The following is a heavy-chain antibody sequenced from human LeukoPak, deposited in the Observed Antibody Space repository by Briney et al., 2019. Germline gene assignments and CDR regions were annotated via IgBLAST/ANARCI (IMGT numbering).Heavy chain of an antibody. V-gene: IGHV1-2*02. CDR2: INPNSGGT. CDR3: ARSRRDGYNYVPY. Sequence: ASVRVSCKASGYIFTGYYMHWVRQAPGQGLEWMGWINPNSGGTNYAQKFQGRVTMTRDTSISTAYMELSRLRSDDTAVYYCARSRRDGYNYVPYWGQGTLVTVSS. J-gene: IGHJ4*02. D-gene: IGHD5-24*01. CDR1: GYIFTGYY.